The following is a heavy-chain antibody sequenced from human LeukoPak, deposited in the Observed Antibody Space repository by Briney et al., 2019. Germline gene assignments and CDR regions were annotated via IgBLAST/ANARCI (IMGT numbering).Heavy chain of an antibody. Sequence: SVKVSCKASGGTFSSYAISWVRQAPGQGLEWMGGIIPIFGTANYAQKFQGRVTITADKSTSTAYMELSSLRTEDAALYYCAKGTYSHLDYWGQGTLVTVSS. J-gene: IGHJ4*02. V-gene: IGHV1-69*06. CDR2: IIPIFGTA. CDR1: GGTFSSYA. D-gene: IGHD2-15*01. CDR3: AKGTYSHLDY.